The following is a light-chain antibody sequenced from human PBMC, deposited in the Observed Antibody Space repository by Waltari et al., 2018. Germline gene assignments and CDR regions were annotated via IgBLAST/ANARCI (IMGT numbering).Light chain of an antibody. CDR2: GTY. Sequence: EIVLTQSPATLSLSPGEGATLSCRASQSVINYLAWYQQKPAQAPRLLIYGTYNRATGIPARFSGSGSGTDFTLTISSLEPEDFAVYYCQQRASWPNTFGQGTKLEIK. V-gene: IGKV3-11*01. CDR1: QSVINY. CDR3: QQRASWPNT. J-gene: IGKJ2*01.